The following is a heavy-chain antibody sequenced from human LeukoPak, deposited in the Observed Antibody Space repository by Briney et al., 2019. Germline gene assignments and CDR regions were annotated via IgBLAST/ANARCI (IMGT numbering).Heavy chain of an antibody. CDR3: ATAPYSSGSFQH. CDR1: GYTFIGYY. D-gene: IGHD3-22*01. Sequence: ASVKVSCKASGYTFIGYYMHWVRQAPGQGLEWMGWINPDSGGTNYAQKFQGRVTMTRDTSTSTVFLDLSSLRSEDTAVYYCATAPYSSGSFQHWGQGTLVTVSS. CDR2: INPDSGGT. V-gene: IGHV1-2*02. J-gene: IGHJ1*01.